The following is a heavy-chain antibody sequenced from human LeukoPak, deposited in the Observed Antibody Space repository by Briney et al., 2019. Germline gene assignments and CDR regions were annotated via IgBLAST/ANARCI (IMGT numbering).Heavy chain of an antibody. Sequence: GGSLRLSCAASGFTFSSYSMNWVRQAPGKGLEWVSSISSSSSYIYYADSVKGRFTISRDNAKNSLYLQMNSLRAEDTAVYYCARVVERGSYGWFDPWGQGTLVTVSS. CDR2: ISSSSSYI. D-gene: IGHD1-26*01. CDR1: GFTFSSYS. J-gene: IGHJ5*02. CDR3: ARVVERGSYGWFDP. V-gene: IGHV3-21*01.